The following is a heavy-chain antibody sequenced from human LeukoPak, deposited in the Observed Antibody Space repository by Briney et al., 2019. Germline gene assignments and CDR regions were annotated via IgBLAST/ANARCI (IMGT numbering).Heavy chain of an antibody. CDR1: GGSISSYY. CDR3: ARRVTVSSYYFDY. V-gene: IGHV4-39*01. J-gene: IGHJ4*02. CDR2: LYNGGVT. D-gene: IGHD3-9*01. Sequence: SETLSLTCTVSGGSISSYYWGWIRQPPGKGLEWIGSLYNGGVTYYNPSLKSRVTISVDTSKNQFSLKLSSVTAADTAVYYCARRVTVSSYYFDYWGQGTLVTVSS.